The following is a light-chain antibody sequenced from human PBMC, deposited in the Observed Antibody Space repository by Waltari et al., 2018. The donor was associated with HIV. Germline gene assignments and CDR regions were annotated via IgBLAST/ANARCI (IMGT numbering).Light chain of an antibody. CDR2: DVT. CDR3: SSYTSSSTRVV. J-gene: IGLJ2*01. V-gene: IGLV2-14*01. CDR1: SSDVGGYNY. Sequence: TGTSSDVGGYNYVSWYQHHPGKAPKLMIYDVTNRPSGVSNRFSGSKSGNTASLTISGLQAEDEADYYCSSYTSSSTRVVFGGGTKLTVL.